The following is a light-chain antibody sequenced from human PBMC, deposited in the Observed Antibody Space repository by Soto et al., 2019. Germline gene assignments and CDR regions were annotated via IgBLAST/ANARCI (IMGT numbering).Light chain of an antibody. J-gene: IGKJ5*01. CDR2: GAS. CDR1: QSFTSNY. V-gene: IGKV3-20*01. CDR3: QQYGSSGT. Sequence: EIVSTQSPGTLSLSPWERATLSCGASQSFTSNYLAWYQQKPGQAPRPLIYGASNRATGIPDRFSGSGSGTDFTLTISRLEPEDFAVYYCQQYGSSGTFGQGTRLEIK.